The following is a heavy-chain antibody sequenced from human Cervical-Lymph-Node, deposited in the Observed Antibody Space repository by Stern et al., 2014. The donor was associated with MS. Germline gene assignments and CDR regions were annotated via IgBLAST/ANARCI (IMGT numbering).Heavy chain of an antibody. CDR3: AKKSGSGWYYVS. CDR1: GFTFSTYD. Sequence: EAQLVESGGGLVQPGGSLRLSCAASGFTFSTYDMSWVRRAPGKGPQFVSAISTTGGTTYYADSVKGRFTISRDNSKNTLYLQMNSLRAEDTAVYYCAKKSGSGWYYVSWGQGSLVTVSS. CDR2: ISTTGGTT. V-gene: IGHV3-23*04. D-gene: IGHD6-19*01. J-gene: IGHJ5*02.